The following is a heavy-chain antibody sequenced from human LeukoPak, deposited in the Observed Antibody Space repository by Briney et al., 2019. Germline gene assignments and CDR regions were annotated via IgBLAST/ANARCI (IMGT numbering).Heavy chain of an antibody. V-gene: IGHV4-59*01. J-gene: IGHJ4*02. CDR2: IFHSGST. Sequence: PSETLSLTCTVSGGSISSYYWSWIRQPPGKGLEWIGYIFHSGSTNYNPSLKSRVTMSVDTSKNQFSLKLSSVNAADTAVYYCAREASSGWHIDYWGQGTLVTVSS. D-gene: IGHD6-19*01. CDR3: AREASSGWHIDY. CDR1: GGSISSYY.